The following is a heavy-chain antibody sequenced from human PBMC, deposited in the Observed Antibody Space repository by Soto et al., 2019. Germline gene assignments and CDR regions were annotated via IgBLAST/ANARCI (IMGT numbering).Heavy chain of an antibody. CDR3: ARDSPPADY. CDR1: GYTFSTYG. V-gene: IGHV1-18*01. CDR2: ISAYNGNT. Sequence: QVQLVQSGAEVKKPGASVKVSCKASGYTFSTYGLSWVRQAPGQGIEWMGWISAYNGNTNYAQKHQGRVIMTTDTSTSTAYMELRSLRSDDTAVYDCARDSPPADYCGQGTLVTVSS. J-gene: IGHJ4*02.